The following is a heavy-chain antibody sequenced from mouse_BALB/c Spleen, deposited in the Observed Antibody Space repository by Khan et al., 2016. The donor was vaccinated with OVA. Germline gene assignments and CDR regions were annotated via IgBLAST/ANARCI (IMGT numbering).Heavy chain of an antibody. D-gene: IGHD2-2*01. CDR3: TRHGYVAWFTY. V-gene: IGHV1-31*01. J-gene: IGHJ3*01. CDR1: GYSFTSYY. Sequence: VQLQQSGPELMKPGASVKISCKASGYSFTSYYIHWVIQSHGKSLEWIGYIDPFSGDTTYNQKFKGRATLTVDKSSSTAYIHLSNLTSEDSAVYYLTRHGYVAWFTYWGQGTLVTVSA. CDR2: IDPFSGDT.